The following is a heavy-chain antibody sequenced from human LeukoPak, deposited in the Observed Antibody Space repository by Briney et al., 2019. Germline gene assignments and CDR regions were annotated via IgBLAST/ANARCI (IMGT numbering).Heavy chain of an antibody. Sequence: SGGSLRLSCAASGFTFSSYAMTWVRQAPGKGLEWVSSISGTGGSTYYPDSVKGWFTISRDSSKNTLYLQMNSLRAEDTAVYYCAKNDYDILTGYSSAFDYWGQGTLVTVSS. D-gene: IGHD3-9*01. J-gene: IGHJ4*02. CDR3: AKNDYDILTGYSSAFDY. V-gene: IGHV3-23*01. CDR2: ISGTGGST. CDR1: GFTFSSYA.